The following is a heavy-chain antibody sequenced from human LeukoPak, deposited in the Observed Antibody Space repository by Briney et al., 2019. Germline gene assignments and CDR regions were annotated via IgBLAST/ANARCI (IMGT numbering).Heavy chain of an antibody. CDR2: INPSGGST. D-gene: IGHD3-22*01. CDR1: EYDFSTYS. V-gene: IGHV1-46*01. CDR3: ARTTGSSGYYPSFDI. Sequence: ASVKVSCKASEYDFSTYSMHWVRQAPGQGLEWMGIINPSGGSTSYAQKFQGRVAMTRDTSTSTVYMELSSLRSEDTAVYYCARTTGSSGYYPSFDIWGQGTMVTVSS. J-gene: IGHJ3*02.